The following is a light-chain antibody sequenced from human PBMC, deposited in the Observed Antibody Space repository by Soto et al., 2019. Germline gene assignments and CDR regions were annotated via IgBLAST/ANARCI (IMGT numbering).Light chain of an antibody. Sequence: IVLTQSPATLSVSPWERVTLSCRASQSVDINLAWYQQKPGQAPRLLIYGASTRATDMSGTFSGRGSGTDFTLTISSLEPEDFAVYYCQQYNNWPITFGQGTRLEIK. V-gene: IGKV3-15*01. J-gene: IGKJ5*01. CDR2: GAS. CDR3: QQYNNWPIT. CDR1: QSVDIN.